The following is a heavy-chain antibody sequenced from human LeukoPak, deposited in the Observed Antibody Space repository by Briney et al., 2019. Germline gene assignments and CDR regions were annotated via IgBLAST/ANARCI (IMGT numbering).Heavy chain of an antibody. CDR1: GGSISSYY. CDR2: IYYSGNT. CDR3: GRVSYSSGWYGGDAFDI. D-gene: IGHD6-19*01. V-gene: IGHV4-59*01. Sequence: SETLSLTCTASGGSISSYYWSWIRQPPGKGLEWIGYIYYSGNTNYNPSLKSRVTISVDTSKSQFSLKMSSVTAADTAVYYCGRVSYSSGWYGGDAFDIWGQGTMVTVSS. J-gene: IGHJ3*02.